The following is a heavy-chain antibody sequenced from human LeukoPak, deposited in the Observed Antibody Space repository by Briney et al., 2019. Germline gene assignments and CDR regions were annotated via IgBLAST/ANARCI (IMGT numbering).Heavy chain of an antibody. D-gene: IGHD2-2*01. CDR1: GGSISSYY. V-gene: IGHV3-23*01. CDR2: ISGSGGTT. CDR3: AKLVVPAAIRGGAFDI. J-gene: IGHJ3*02. Sequence: ETLSLTCTVSGGSISSYYWSWVRQAPGKGLEWVSGISGSGGTTYYADSVKGRFTISRDNSKNTLYLQMNSLRAEDTAVYYCAKLVVPAAIRGGAFDIWGQGTMVTVSS.